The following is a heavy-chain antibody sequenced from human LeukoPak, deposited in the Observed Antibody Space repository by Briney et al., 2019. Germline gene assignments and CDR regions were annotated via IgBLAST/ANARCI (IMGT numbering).Heavy chain of an antibody. CDR1: GYTFTSYD. J-gene: IGHJ6*03. D-gene: IGHD3-10*01. CDR2: MNPNSGNT. V-gene: IGHV1-8*01. Sequence: ASVKVSCKASGYTFTSYDINWVRQATGQGLEWMGWMNPNSGNTGYAQKFQGRVTMTRNTSISTAYMELSSLRSEDTAVYYCARDRRGSGSYYNYYMDVWGKGTTVTVSS. CDR3: ARDRRGSGSYYNYYMDV.